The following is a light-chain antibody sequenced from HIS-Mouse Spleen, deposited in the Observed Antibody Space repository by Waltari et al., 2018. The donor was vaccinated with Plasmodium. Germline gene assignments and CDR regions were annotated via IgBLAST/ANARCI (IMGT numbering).Light chain of an antibody. CDR3: QQRSNWPLT. V-gene: IGKV3-11*01. J-gene: IGKJ4*01. CDR2: DAS. Sequence: EIVLTQSPATLSLSPGERDTLSCRASQSVSRYLACYQQKPGQAPRLLIYDASNRATGIPARFSGSGSGTDFTLTISSLEPEDFAVYYCQQRSNWPLTFGGGTKVEIK. CDR1: QSVSRY.